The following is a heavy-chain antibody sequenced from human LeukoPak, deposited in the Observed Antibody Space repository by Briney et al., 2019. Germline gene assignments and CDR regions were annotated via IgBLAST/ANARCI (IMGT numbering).Heavy chain of an antibody. V-gene: IGHV3-9*01. D-gene: IGHD6-19*01. Sequence: GGSLRLSCAASGFTFDNCAMHWVRQAPGKGLEWLSIISWNSGYIGYADSVKGRFTISRDNAKKSLDLQMNSLRAEDTAFYYCAKVRGTYSSGYFFDYRGQGTLVTVSS. CDR2: ISWNSGYI. CDR1: GFTFDNCA. J-gene: IGHJ4*02. CDR3: AKVRGTYSSGYFFDY.